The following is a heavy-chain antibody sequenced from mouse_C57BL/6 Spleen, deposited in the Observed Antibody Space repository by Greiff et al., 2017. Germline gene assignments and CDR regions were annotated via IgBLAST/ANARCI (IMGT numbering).Heavy chain of an antibody. V-gene: IGHV5-6*02. CDR1: GFTFSSYG. CDR3: ARHDYSNYGYWYFDV. D-gene: IGHD2-5*01. CDR2: ISSGGSYT. J-gene: IGHJ1*03. Sequence: EVMLVESGGDLVKPGGSLKLSCAASGFTFSSYGMSWVRQTPDKRLEWVATISSGGSYTYYPDSVKGRFTISRDNAKNTLYLQMSSLKSEDTAMYYCARHDYSNYGYWYFDVWGTGTTVTVSS.